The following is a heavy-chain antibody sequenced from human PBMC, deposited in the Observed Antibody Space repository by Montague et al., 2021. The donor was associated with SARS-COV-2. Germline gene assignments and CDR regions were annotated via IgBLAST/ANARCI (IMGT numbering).Heavy chain of an antibody. D-gene: IGHD6-13*01. V-gene: IGHV4-59*12. Sequence: SETLSLTCSVSGVSITNYYWSWIRQFPGKELEWIGTVSNTGSTNKNPSLMSRVTISRDTSSGQVSMRLRSVTAADTAVYYCARDNAAGGRVFWWYFDLWGRGTLVTVSS. J-gene: IGHJ2*01. CDR2: VSNTGST. CDR1: GVSITNYY. CDR3: ARDNAAGGRVFWWYFDL.